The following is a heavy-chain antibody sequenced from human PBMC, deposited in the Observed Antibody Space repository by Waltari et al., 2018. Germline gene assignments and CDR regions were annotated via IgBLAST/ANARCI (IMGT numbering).Heavy chain of an antibody. D-gene: IGHD6-13*01. CDR2: ISHSGDNT. CDR1: GFPFSGHA. J-gene: IGHJ5*02. Sequence: EIYLLESGGGVVQPGGSLRLSCAASGFPFSGHAMSWVRQAPGKGLEWVSTISHSGDNTYFADSLRGRFTISRDNSKDTVYLQMNSLRPEDTALYYCAKAVYSSSWYNWFDPWGQGTLVTVSS. V-gene: IGHV3-23*01. CDR3: AKAVYSSSWYNWFDP.